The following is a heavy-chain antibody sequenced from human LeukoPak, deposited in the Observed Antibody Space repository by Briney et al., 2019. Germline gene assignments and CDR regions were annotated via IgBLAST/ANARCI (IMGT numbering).Heavy chain of an antibody. V-gene: IGHV4-4*02. CDR2: IYHSGST. CDR3: ARDLHDYDILTGRRGSYYYYGMDV. D-gene: IGHD3-9*01. J-gene: IGHJ6*04. CDR1: GGSISSSNW. Sequence: SGTLSLTCAVSGGSISSSNWWSWVRQPPGKGLEWIGEIYHSGSTNYNPSLKSRVTISVDKSKNQFSLKLSSVTAADTAVYYCARDLHDYDILTGRRGSYYYYGMDVWGKGTTVTVSS.